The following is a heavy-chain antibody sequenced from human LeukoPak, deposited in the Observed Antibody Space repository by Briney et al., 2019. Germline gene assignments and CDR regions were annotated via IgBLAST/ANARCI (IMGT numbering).Heavy chain of an antibody. V-gene: IGHV1-18*01. CDR1: GYTFTSYG. D-gene: IGHD3-9*01. Sequence: ASVKVSCKASGYTFTSYGISWVRQAPGQGLEWMGWISAYNGHTNYTQKLQGRVTMTTDTSTNTAYMDLRSLRSDDTAVYYCARDRDLLTAYSSYFFDYWGQGTLVTVSS. CDR2: ISAYNGHT. J-gene: IGHJ4*02. CDR3: ARDRDLLTAYSSYFFDY.